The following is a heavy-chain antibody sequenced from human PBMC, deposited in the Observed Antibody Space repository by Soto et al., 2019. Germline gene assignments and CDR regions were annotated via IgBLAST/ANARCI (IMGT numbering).Heavy chain of an antibody. D-gene: IGHD3-10*01. CDR1: GFTFSSYG. CDR2: ISYDGSNK. J-gene: IGHJ4*02. CDR3: AKDGWGAGWYYYGSGSYYTRYFDY. Sequence: GGSLRLSCAASGFTFSSYGMHWVRQAPGKGLEWVAVISYDGSNKYYADSVKGRFTISRDNSKNTLYLQMNSLRAEDTAVYYCAKDGWGAGWYYYGSGSYYTRYFDYWGQGTLVTVSS. V-gene: IGHV3-30*18.